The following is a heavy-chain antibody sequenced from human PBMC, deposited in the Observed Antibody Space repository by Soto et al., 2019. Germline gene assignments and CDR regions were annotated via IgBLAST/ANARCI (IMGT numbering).Heavy chain of an antibody. J-gene: IGHJ4*02. CDR3: ARDMIPDIVVVVAPYFDY. CDR1: GYTFTSYG. Sequence: ASVKVSCKASGYTFTSYGISWVRQAPGQGLEWMGWISAYNGDTNHAQKLQGRVTMTTETSTSTAYMELRSLRSDDTAVYYCARDMIPDIVVVVAPYFDYWGQGALVTVSS. CDR2: ISAYNGDT. D-gene: IGHD2-15*01. V-gene: IGHV1-18*01.